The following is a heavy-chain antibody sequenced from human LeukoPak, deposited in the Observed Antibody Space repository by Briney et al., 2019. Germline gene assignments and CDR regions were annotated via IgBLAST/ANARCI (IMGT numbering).Heavy chain of an antibody. V-gene: IGHV1-69*11. J-gene: IGHJ4*02. D-gene: IGHD3-16*01. CDR2: FSPSLGTT. CDR3: LGEFWA. Sequence: SVKVSCKTSGYTFTTFDISWVRQAPGQGLEWMGRFSPSLGTTKYAQNVQGRVTITTDESTSTVYMELSSLRFDDTAVYYCLGEFWARGRGTLVIVSS. CDR1: GYTFTTFD.